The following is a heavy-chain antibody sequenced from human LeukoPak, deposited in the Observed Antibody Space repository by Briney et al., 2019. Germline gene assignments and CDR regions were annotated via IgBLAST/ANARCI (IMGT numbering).Heavy chain of an antibody. CDR3: ARALYGGIAARGAYYFDY. Sequence: SETLSLTCAVYGGSFSGYYWCWIRHPPREGLEWMGEINHNGSTNYNPSRKSPDTISVDTSKNQFSMKLSSVTAADTAVYYCARALYGGIAARGAYYFDYWGQGTLVTVSS. CDR2: INHNGST. J-gene: IGHJ4*02. V-gene: IGHV4-34*01. CDR1: GGSFSGYY. D-gene: IGHD6-6*01.